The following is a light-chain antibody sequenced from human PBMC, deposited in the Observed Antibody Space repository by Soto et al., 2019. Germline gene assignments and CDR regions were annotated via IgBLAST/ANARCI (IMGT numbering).Light chain of an antibody. J-gene: IGKJ4*01. CDR2: ATS. CDR1: HRVSSY. V-gene: IGKV3-15*01. CDR3: LQYNNWPLT. Sequence: EIVMTQSPATLTVSPGERATLSCRASHRVSSYLAWYQQKPGQAPRLLSFATSTRATGIPARFSGSGSGTEFTLTISSLQSEDFAVYYCLQYNNWPLTFGGGTKVEIK.